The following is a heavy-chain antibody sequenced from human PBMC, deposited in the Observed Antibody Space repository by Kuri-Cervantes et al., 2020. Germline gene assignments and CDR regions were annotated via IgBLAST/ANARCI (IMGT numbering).Heavy chain of an antibody. CDR2: IYYSGST. Sequence: SETLSLTCTVSGGSISSGDYYWSWIRQPPGKGLEWIGYIYYSGSTYYNPSLKSRVTISVDTSKNQFSLKLSSVTAADTAVYYCARDRRRPYCSGGSCYSGGWFDPWGQGTLVTVSS. CDR1: GGSISSGDYY. J-gene: IGHJ5*02. CDR3: ARDRRRPYCSGGSCYSGGWFDP. V-gene: IGHV4-30-4*01. D-gene: IGHD2-15*01.